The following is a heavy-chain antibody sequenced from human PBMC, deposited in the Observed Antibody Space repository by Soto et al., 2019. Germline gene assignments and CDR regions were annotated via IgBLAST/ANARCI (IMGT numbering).Heavy chain of an antibody. J-gene: IGHJ4*02. CDR2: IYYSGST. Sequence: SETLSLTCTVSGGSISSYYWSWIRQPPGKGLEWIGYIYYSGSTNYNPSLKSRVTISVDTSKNQFSLKLSSVTAADTAVYYCARDQRGTIDYWGQGTLVTVSS. D-gene: IGHD1-1*01. CDR3: ARDQRGTIDY. CDR1: GGSISSYY. V-gene: IGHV4-59*01.